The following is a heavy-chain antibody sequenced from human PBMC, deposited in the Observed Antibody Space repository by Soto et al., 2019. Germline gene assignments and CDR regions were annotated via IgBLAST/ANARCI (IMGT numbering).Heavy chain of an antibody. Sequence: GGSLRLSCAASGFTFSSYSMNWVRQAPGKGLEWVSSISSSSSYIYYADSVKGRFTISRDNAKNSLYLQMNSLRAEDTAVYYCARDSLGYCSSTSCYPYNWFDPWGQGTLVTVAS. CDR1: GFTFSSYS. J-gene: IGHJ5*02. CDR2: ISSSSSYI. V-gene: IGHV3-21*01. D-gene: IGHD2-2*01. CDR3: ARDSLGYCSSTSCYPYNWFDP.